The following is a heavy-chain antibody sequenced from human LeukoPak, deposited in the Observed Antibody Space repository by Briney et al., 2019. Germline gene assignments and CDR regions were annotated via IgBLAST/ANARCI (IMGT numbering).Heavy chain of an antibody. CDR2: INSGGTNI. Sequence: GGSLRLSCAASGFIFSSFEMIWVRQAPGKGLEWISYINSGGTNIQYADSVKGRFTISRDSARNSLYLQMSALRVEDTALYYCARDGGPVTRHYALDSWGLGTMVTVSS. J-gene: IGHJ3*01. D-gene: IGHD2-15*01. V-gene: IGHV3-48*03. CDR1: GFIFSSFE. CDR3: ARDGGPVTRHYALDS.